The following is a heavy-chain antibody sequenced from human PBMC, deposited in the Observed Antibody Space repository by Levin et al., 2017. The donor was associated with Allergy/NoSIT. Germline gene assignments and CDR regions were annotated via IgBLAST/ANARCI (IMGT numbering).Heavy chain of an antibody. CDR2: INPNSGGT. CDR1: GYTFTGYY. J-gene: IGHJ3*02. Sequence: GASVKVSCKASGYTFTGYYMHWVRQAPGQGLEWMGWINPNSGGTNYAQKFQGRVTMTRDTSISTAYMELSRLRSDDTAVYYCARGYILSYADAFDIWGQGTMVTVSS. V-gene: IGHV1-2*02. D-gene: IGHD1-14*01. CDR3: ARGYILSYADAFDI.